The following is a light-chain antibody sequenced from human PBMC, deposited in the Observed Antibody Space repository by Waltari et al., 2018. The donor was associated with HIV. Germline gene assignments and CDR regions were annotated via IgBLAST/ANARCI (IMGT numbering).Light chain of an antibody. J-gene: IGLJ2*01. CDR3: YSTDSSGNHRV. V-gene: IGLV3-10*01. CDR1: ALPKKY. CDR2: EDS. Sequence: SYELTQPPSVSVSPGQTAMITCSGDALPKKYAYWYQQKSGQAPVLVIYEDSKRPSGIPERFSGSSSGTMATLTISGAQVEDEADYYCYSTDSSGNHRVFGGGTKLTVL.